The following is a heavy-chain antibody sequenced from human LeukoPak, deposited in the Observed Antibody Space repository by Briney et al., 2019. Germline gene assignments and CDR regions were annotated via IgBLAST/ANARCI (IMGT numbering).Heavy chain of an antibody. J-gene: IGHJ4*02. CDR1: GFTFNNYA. Sequence: GGSLRLSCAASGFTFNNYALSWVRQAPGKGLEWVSAISGSGGDTYYADSVKGRFTISRDNSKNTLHLQMNSLRAEDTAVYYCAKGGLYYFDSWGQGTLVTVSS. CDR3: AKGGLYYFDS. CDR2: ISGSGGDT. V-gene: IGHV3-23*01.